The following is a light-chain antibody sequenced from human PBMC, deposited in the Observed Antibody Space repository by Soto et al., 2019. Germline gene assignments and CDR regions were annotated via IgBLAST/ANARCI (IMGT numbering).Light chain of an antibody. CDR2: RNN. CDR1: YSNIGSHI. V-gene: IGLV1-44*01. CDR3: ASWDDSLNAYF. Sequence: QSVLTQPPSASGTPGQRVTISCSGSYSNIGSHIVNWYQQLPGAAPKLFIYRNNQRPSGVPDRFSGSKSGTSASLAISGLQSEDEADYYCASWDDSLNAYFFGSGTKLTVL. J-gene: IGLJ1*01.